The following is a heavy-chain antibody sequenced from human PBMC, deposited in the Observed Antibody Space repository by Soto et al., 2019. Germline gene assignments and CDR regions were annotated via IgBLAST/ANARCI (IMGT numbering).Heavy chain of an antibody. CDR2: INAGNGNT. V-gene: IGHV1-3*01. D-gene: IGHD1-7*01. Sequence: ASVKVSCKASGYTFTSYAMHWVRQAPGQRLEWMGWINAGNGNTKYSQKFQGRVTITRDTSASTAYMELSRLRSEDTAVYYCARTITGTTSHGMDVWGRGTTVTVSS. J-gene: IGHJ6*02. CDR3: ARTITGTTSHGMDV. CDR1: GYTFTSYA.